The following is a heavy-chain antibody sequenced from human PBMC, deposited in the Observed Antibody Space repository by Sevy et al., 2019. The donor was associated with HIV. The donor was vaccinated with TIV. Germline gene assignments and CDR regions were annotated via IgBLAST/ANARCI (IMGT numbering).Heavy chain of an antibody. J-gene: IGHJ5*02. CDR1: GGSISSGGYY. CDR3: ARVRGLRFAWFDP. D-gene: IGHD4-17*01. Sequence: SETLSLTCTVSGGSISSGGYYWSWIRQHPGKGLEWIGYIYYSGNTYYNPSLKSRVTISVDTSKNQFSLKLSSVTAADTAVYYCARVRGLRFAWFDPWGQGTLVTVSS. V-gene: IGHV4-31*03. CDR2: IYYSGNT.